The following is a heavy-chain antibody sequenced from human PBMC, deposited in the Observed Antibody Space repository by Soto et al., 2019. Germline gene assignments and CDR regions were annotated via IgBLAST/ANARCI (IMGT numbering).Heavy chain of an antibody. V-gene: IGHV4-34*01. CDR3: ARGTRLHYYGSGSYNY. Sequence: SETLSLTCAVYGGSFSGYYWSWIRQPPGKGLEWIGEINHSGSTNYNPSLKSRVTISVDTSKNQFSLKLSSVTAADTAVYYCARGTRLHYYGSGSYNYWGQRTLVTVSS. CDR1: GGSFSGYY. J-gene: IGHJ4*02. CDR2: INHSGST. D-gene: IGHD3-10*01.